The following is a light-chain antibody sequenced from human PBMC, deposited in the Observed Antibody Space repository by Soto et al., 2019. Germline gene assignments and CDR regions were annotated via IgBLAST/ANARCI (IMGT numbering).Light chain of an antibody. V-gene: IGLV4-69*01. CDR2: LNSDGSH. J-gene: IGLJ2*01. CDR3: QTWGTGIV. Sequence: QLVLTQSPSASASLGASVKLTCTLSSGHSSYVIAWHQQQPEKGPRYLMNLNSDGSHNKGDGIPDRFSGSSSGAERYLTISSLQSEDEADYYCQTWGTGIVFGGGTQLTVL. CDR1: SGHSSYV.